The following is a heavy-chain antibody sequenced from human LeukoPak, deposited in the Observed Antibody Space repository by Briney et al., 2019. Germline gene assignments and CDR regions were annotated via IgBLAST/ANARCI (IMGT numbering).Heavy chain of an antibody. D-gene: IGHD3-9*01. CDR1: GFTFSSYG. CDR2: ISGSGGST. J-gene: IGHJ4*02. V-gene: IGHV3-23*01. CDR3: AKVKRYFDWDFDY. Sequence: GGSLRLSCAASGFTFSSYGMSWVRQAPGRGREWVSAISGSGGSTYYADSVKGRFTISRDNSKNTLYLQMNSLRAEDTAVYYCAKVKRYFDWDFDYWGQGTLVTVSS.